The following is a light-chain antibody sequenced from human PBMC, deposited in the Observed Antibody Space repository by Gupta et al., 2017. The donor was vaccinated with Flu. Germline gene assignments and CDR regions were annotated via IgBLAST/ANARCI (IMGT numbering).Light chain of an antibody. CDR2: GAS. Sequence: DTLLFAPGGGAAHSCGAGHTVNNNFLTWYQQRPGLAPRLLISGASNRAAGIPDRFSGSGSGTDFTLTIKNVEPEDFAVYCCQQNCNSPPTFGRGTDVDVK. J-gene: IGKJ4*01. V-gene: IGKV3D-20*01. CDR3: QQNCNSPPT. CDR1: HTVNNNF.